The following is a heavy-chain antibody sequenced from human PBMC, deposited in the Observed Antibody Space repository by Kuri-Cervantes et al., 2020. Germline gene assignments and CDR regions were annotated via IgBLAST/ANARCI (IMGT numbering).Heavy chain of an antibody. CDR1: GFTFSNYW. CDR3: ARSRDVSYYGMDV. V-gene: IGHV3-74*01. D-gene: IGHD3-10*01. CDR2: INTDGTTT. Sequence: GESLKISCAASGFTFSNYWMHWVRRAPGKGLVWVSRINTDGTTTNYADSVKGRFTISRDSAKNTVYLQMNGLRGEDTAVYYCARSRDVSYYGMDVWGQGTTVTVSS. J-gene: IGHJ6*02.